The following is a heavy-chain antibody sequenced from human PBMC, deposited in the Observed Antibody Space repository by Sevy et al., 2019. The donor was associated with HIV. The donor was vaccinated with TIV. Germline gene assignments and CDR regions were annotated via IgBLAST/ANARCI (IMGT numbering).Heavy chain of an antibody. CDR1: GFTFSDHY. V-gene: IGHV3-72*01. J-gene: IGHJ4*02. Sequence: GGSLRLSCVASGFTFSDHYMEWVRQAPGKGLEWVGRTRNKADGYTTEYAASVKGRFTISRDESKNSLYVQMNSLKAEDTAVYYCATHAGAVAARRVFVYWGQGTLVTDSS. CDR2: TRNKADGYTT. CDR3: ATHAGAVAARRVFVY. D-gene: IGHD2-15*01.